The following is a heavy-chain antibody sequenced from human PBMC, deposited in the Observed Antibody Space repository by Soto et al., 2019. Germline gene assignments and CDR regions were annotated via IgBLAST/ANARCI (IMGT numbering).Heavy chain of an antibody. D-gene: IGHD3-16*01. CDR2: IHYSGST. CDR3: ARVIGGRKLLDY. CDR1: SGSISSYY. V-gene: IGHV4-59*01. J-gene: IGHJ4*02. Sequence: SETLSLTCTVSSGSISSYYWSWIRQPPGEGLQWIGYIHYSGSTKYNPSFRSRVSMSLDTSKNQFYLRLSSVAAADTAFYYCARVIGGRKLLDYWGQGTLVTVSS.